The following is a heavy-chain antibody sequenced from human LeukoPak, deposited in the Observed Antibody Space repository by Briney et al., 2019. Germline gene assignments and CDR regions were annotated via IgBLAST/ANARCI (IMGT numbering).Heavy chain of an antibody. Sequence: SRTLSLTCAVSGGSISSGGYSWSWIRQPPGKGLEWIGYIYHSGSTYYNPSLKSRVTISVDRSKNQFSLKLSSVTAADTAVYYCAGTRYSSSPNTYFDYWGQGTLVTVSS. CDR2: IYHSGST. CDR3: AGTRYSSSPNTYFDY. V-gene: IGHV4-30-2*01. CDR1: GGSISSGGYS. D-gene: IGHD6-13*01. J-gene: IGHJ4*02.